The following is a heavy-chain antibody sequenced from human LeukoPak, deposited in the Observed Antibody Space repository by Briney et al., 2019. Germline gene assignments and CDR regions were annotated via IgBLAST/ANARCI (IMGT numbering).Heavy chain of an antibody. CDR1: GFTFSSYA. V-gene: IGHV3-30-3*01. CDR3: AKSSPSGYYYYYMDV. J-gene: IGHJ6*03. CDR2: ISYDGSNK. Sequence: GGSLRLSCAASGFTFSSYAMHWVRQAPGKGLEWVAVISYDGSNKYYADSVKGRFTISRDNSKNTLYLQMNSLRAEDTAVYYCAKSSPSGYYYYYMDVWGKGTTVTVSS. D-gene: IGHD6-6*01.